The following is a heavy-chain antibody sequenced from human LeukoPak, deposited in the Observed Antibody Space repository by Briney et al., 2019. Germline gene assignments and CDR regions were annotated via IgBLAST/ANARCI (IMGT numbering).Heavy chain of an antibody. CDR2: INSDGRST. D-gene: IGHD4-17*01. CDR1: GFTFSSYW. V-gene: IGHV3-74*01. CDR3: AVPATTETTDYFDY. Sequence: GGSLRLSCAASGFTFSSYWMHWVRQAPGKGLVWVSRINSDGRSTTYADSVKGRFTISRDNAKNTLYLQMNSLRAEDTAVYYCAVPATTETTDYFDYWGQGILVTVSS. J-gene: IGHJ4*02.